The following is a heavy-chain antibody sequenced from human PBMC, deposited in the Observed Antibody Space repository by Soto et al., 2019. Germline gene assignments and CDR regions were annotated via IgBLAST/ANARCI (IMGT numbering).Heavy chain of an antibody. J-gene: IGHJ4*02. V-gene: IGHV4-34*01. Sequence: SETLSLTCAVYGGSFSGYYWSWIRQPPGKGLEWIGEINHSGSTNYNPSLKSRVTISVDTSKNQFSLKLSSVTAADTAVYYCASLGWNDVRYFDYWGQGTLVTSPQ. CDR1: GGSFSGYY. CDR3: ASLGWNDVRYFDY. D-gene: IGHD1-1*01. CDR2: INHSGST.